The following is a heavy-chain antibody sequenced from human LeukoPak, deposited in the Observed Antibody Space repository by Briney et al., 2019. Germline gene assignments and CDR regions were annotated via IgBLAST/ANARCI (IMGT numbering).Heavy chain of an antibody. D-gene: IGHD2-15*01. J-gene: IGHJ4*02. CDR2: IKSRSDGGTI. CDR3: TTRRQDGW. CDR1: GSTFSDAW. V-gene: IGHV3-15*01. Sequence: GGSLRLSCVGSGSTFSDAWMSWVRQAPGKGLEWVGRIKSRSDGGTIDYAAPVKGRSTISRGDSRNTLYLQMNSLKTEDTAVYYCTTRRQDGWWGQGTLVTVS.